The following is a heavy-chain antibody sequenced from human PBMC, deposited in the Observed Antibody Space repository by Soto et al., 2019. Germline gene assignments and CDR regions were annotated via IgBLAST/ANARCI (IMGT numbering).Heavy chain of an antibody. CDR2: IDPSDSYT. CDR3: ARRDSGWSGQGVQGAAY. D-gene: IGHD6-19*01. CDR1: GYSFTSYW. Sequence: EVQLVQSGAEVKKPGESLRISCKGSGYSFTSYWISWVRQMPGKGLEWMGRIDPSDSYTNYSPSFQGHVTISADKSISTAYLQWSSLKASDTAMYYCARRDSGWSGQGVQGAAYWGQGTLVTVSS. V-gene: IGHV5-10-1*01. J-gene: IGHJ4*02.